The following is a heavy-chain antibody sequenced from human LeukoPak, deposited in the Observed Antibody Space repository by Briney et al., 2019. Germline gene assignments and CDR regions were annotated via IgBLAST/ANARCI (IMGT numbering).Heavy chain of an antibody. V-gene: IGHV6-1*01. J-gene: IGHJ3*01. D-gene: IGHD3-10*01. CDR3: TRDSGLGNAAFDV. Sequence: SQTLSLTCAISGDSVSSNSAAWDWIRQSPSRGLEWLGRTYYRSKWFYDYAVSVKSRITINPDTSKNQFSLLLNSVTPEDPAVYYCTRDSGLGNAAFDVWGQEPMVTVSS. CDR2: TYYRSKWFY. CDR1: GDSVSSNSAA.